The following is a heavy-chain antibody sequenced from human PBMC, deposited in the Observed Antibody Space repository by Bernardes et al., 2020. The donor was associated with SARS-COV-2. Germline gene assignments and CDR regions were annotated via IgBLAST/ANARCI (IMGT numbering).Heavy chain of an antibody. CDR1: GGSFSGYY. Sequence: SETPSLTCAVCGGSFSGYYWSWIRQPPGQGLEWIGEINHSGSTNYNPSLKSRVTISVDTSKNQFSLKLSSVTAADTAVYYCARVSTVPAAGTLFDYWGQGTLVTVSS. CDR3: ARVSTVPAAGTLFDY. D-gene: IGHD6-13*01. V-gene: IGHV4-34*01. CDR2: INHSGST. J-gene: IGHJ4*02.